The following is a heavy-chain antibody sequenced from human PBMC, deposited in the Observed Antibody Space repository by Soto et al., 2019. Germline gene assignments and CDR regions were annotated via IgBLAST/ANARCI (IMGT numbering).Heavy chain of an antibody. V-gene: IGHV4-59*01. CDR2: IYYSGST. J-gene: IGHJ4*02. Sequence: SETLSLTCTVSGGSISSYYWSWIRQPPGKGLEWIGYIYYSGSTNYNPSLKSRVTISVDTSKNQFSLKLSSVTAADTAVYYCARVPSSPRYYFDYRGQRTLVTVSS. CDR1: GGSISSYY. CDR3: ARVPSSPRYYFDY. D-gene: IGHD6-6*01.